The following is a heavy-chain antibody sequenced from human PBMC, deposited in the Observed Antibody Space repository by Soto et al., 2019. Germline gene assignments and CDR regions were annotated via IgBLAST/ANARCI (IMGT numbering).Heavy chain of an antibody. CDR2: INPNSGGT. V-gene: IGHV1-2*04. J-gene: IGHJ6*02. D-gene: IGHD4-17*01. Sequence: ASVKVSCKASGYTFTVYYMHCVLQAPLQGLDWMGWINPNSGGTNYAQKFQGWVTMTRDTSISTAYMELSRLRSDDTAVYYCAREGWDYVNYYYGMDVWGQGTTVTAP. CDR1: GYTFTVYY. CDR3: AREGWDYVNYYYGMDV.